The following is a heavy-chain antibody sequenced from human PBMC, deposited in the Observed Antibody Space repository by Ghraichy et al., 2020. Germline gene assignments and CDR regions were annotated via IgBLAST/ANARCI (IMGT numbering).Heavy chain of an antibody. D-gene: IGHD3-22*01. CDR2: IYNVGNT. CDR3: ARVSVVISPLHFDS. J-gene: IGHJ4*02. V-gene: IGHV3-66*01. CDR1: GFTVSNNY. Sequence: GGSLRLSCAASGFTVSNNYMSWVRQAPGKGLEWVSVIYNVGNTYYADSVKGRFTISRDNSKNTLYLQMTSLRAEDTAVYYCARVSVVISPLHFDSWGQGTLVTVSS.